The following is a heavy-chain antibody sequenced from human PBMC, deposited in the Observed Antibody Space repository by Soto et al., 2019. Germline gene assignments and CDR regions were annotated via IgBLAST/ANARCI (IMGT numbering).Heavy chain of an antibody. CDR2: IIPIVGTA. CDR3: ARSSIAAAQDYYYGIDV. Sequence: QVQLVQSGAEVKKPGSSVKVSCKASGGTFSSYAISWVRQAPGQGLEWMGGIIPIVGTANYAQKFQGRVTITADESTSTAYMELSSLRSEDTGVYYCARSSIAAAQDYYYGIDVWGQGTTVTVSS. J-gene: IGHJ6*02. V-gene: IGHV1-69*01. CDR1: GGTFSSYA. D-gene: IGHD6-13*01.